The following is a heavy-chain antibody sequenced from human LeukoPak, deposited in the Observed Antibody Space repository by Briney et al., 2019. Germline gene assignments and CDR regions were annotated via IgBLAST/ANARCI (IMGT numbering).Heavy chain of an antibody. J-gene: IGHJ5*02. V-gene: IGHV3-11*04. CDR3: ARYSNYYNWFDP. CDR1: GFTFSDYY. D-gene: IGHD4-11*01. Sequence: GGSLRLSCAASGFTFSDYYMSWIRQAPGKGLEWVSYISSSGSTIYYADSVKGRFTISRDNAKNSQYLQMNSLRAEDTAVYYCARYSNYYNWFDPWGQGTLVTVSS. CDR2: ISSSGSTI.